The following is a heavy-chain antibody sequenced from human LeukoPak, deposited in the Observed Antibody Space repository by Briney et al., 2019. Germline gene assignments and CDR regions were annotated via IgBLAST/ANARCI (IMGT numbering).Heavy chain of an antibody. CDR1: GFTFKLYW. Sequence: QPGGSLRLSCAASGFTFKLYWMHWVRQAPGKGLEWVSGISWNSGSIGYADSVKGRFTISRDNAKNSLYLQMNSLRAEDTALYYCAKGEEDYYYYGMDVWGQGTTVTVSS. V-gene: IGHV3-9*01. J-gene: IGHJ6*02. CDR3: AKGEEDYYYYGMDV. CDR2: ISWNSGSI.